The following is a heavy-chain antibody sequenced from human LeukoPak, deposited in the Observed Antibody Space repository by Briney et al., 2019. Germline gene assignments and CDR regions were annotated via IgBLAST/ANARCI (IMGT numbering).Heavy chain of an antibody. CDR2: ISRSSSYI. CDR3: ARDYYGSGSYYHNAEYFQH. V-gene: IGHV3-21*01. D-gene: IGHD3-10*01. Sequence: GGSLRLSCAASGLTFSSYSMNWVRQAPGKGLEWVSSISRSSSYIYYADSVKGRFTISRDNAKNSLYLQMNSLRAEDTAVYYCARDYYGSGSYYHNAEYFQHWGQGTLVTVSS. J-gene: IGHJ1*01. CDR1: GLTFSSYS.